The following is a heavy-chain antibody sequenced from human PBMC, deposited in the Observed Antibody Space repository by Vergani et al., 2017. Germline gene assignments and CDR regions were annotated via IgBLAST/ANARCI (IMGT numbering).Heavy chain of an antibody. CDR1: GGTFRSYA. V-gene: IGHV1-69*04. D-gene: IGHD3-10*01. CDR3: ARVPYRNYDGSGSDTTDRFYGMDV. Sequence: QVQLVQSGAEVKKPGSSVKVSCKASGGTFRSYAISWVRQAPGQGLEWMGRIIPILGIANYAQKFQGRVTITADKSTSTAYMALSSLRSEDTAVYYCARVPYRNYDGSGSDTTDRFYGMDVWGQGTTVTVSS. J-gene: IGHJ6*02. CDR2: IIPILGIA.